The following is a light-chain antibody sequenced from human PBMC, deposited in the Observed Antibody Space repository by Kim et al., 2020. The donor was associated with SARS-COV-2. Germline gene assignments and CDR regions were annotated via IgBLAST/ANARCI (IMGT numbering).Light chain of an antibody. V-gene: IGKV3-15*01. CDR1: QSVSSD. CDR2: AAS. J-gene: IGKJ4*01. CDR3: QQYNNWPPLT. Sequence: EIVMTQSPATLSVSPGGRATLSCRASQSVSSDLAWYQHKPGQAPRLLIYAASTRATGIPARFSGSGSGTEFTLTINSLQSEDSAVYYCQQYNNWPPLTFGGGTKVDIK.